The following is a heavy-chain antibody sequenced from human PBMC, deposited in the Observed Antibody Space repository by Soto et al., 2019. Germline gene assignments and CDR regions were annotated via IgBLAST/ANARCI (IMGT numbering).Heavy chain of an antibody. D-gene: IGHD5-12*01. V-gene: IGHV1-46*01. CDR1: GFRFTSSH. Sequence: QAQLVQSGAEVKKPWASVNVSCKASGFRFTSSHLHWVRQAPGQGLEWMGIVFPSSGGATYAQKFQGRVTMTRDMSSSTVYMELSSLRSEDTAVYYCARDSGGYFVDYWGQGTLLTVSS. CDR3: ARDSGGYFVDY. CDR2: VFPSSGGA. J-gene: IGHJ4*02.